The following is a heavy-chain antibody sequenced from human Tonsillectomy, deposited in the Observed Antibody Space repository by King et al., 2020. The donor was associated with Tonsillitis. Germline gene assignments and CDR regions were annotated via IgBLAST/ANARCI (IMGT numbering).Heavy chain of an antibody. Sequence: QLVQSGAEVKKPGASVKVSCKVSGYTLTELSMHWGQQAPGKGPEGMGGCDPEDGERMYAQKFQGRVTMTEDTSTETAYMELSSLRSEDTAVYYCATEGWRYYYMDVWGKGTTVTVSS. CDR1: GYTLTELS. D-gene: IGHD5-24*01. J-gene: IGHJ6*03. CDR3: ATEGWRYYYMDV. V-gene: IGHV1-24*01. CDR2: CDPEDGER.